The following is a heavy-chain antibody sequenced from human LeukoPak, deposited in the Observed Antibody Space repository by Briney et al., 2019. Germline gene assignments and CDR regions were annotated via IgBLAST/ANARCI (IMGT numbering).Heavy chain of an antibody. CDR2: ISGSGSYI. Sequence: GGSLRPSCAASGFTFSDYSMNWVRQTPRKGLEWVSCISGSGSYIYYADSVKGRFTISRDNAKNSLHLQVNSLRAEDTAVYYCVRERFHGSGAPKFDFWGQGTLVTVSS. D-gene: IGHD3-10*01. CDR1: GFTFSDYS. J-gene: IGHJ4*02. CDR3: VRERFHGSGAPKFDF. V-gene: IGHV3-21*06.